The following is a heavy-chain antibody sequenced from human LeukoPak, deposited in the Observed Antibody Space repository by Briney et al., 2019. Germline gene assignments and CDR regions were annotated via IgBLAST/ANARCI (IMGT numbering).Heavy chain of an antibody. V-gene: IGHV3-30-3*01. CDR1: GITFSSYA. CDR2: ISYHGNDK. CDR3: ARDQRVQYFQH. Sequence: SGGSLRPSCAASGITFSSYAMHWVRQAPGKGLEWVAVISYHGNDKYYTDSVKGRFTISRDNSKNTLYLQMNSLRAEDTAVYYCARDQRVQYFQHWGQGTLVTVSP. J-gene: IGHJ1*01. D-gene: IGHD2-2*01.